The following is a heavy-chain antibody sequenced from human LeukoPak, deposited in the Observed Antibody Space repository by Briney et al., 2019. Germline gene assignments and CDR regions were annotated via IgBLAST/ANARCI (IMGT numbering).Heavy chain of an antibody. V-gene: IGHV3-30-3*02. D-gene: IGHD6-13*01. Sequence: SGGSLRLSCEASGFTFSSYAMHWVRQAPGKGLEWVAVISYDGSNKYYADSVEGRFTISRDNSKNTLYLQMNSLKPEDTAVYYCAKERAGDSSTWYDLGYYYHGLDVWGQGTTVTVSS. CDR1: GFTFSSYA. CDR2: ISYDGSNK. CDR3: AKERAGDSSTWYDLGYYYHGLDV. J-gene: IGHJ6*02.